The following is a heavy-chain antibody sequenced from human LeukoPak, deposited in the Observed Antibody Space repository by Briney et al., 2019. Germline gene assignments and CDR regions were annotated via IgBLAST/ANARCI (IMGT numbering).Heavy chain of an antibody. D-gene: IGHD3-22*01. CDR2: TYYSGST. CDR1: GGSISSYY. J-gene: IGHJ6*02. V-gene: IGHV4-59*01. Sequence: SETLSLTCTVSGGSISSYYWSWIRQPPGKGLEWIGYTYYSGSTNYNPSLKSRVTISVDTSKNQFSLKLSSVTAADTAVYYCARDGTPYYYDSTYYYYGMDVWGQGTTVTVSS. CDR3: ARDGTPYYYDSTYYYYGMDV.